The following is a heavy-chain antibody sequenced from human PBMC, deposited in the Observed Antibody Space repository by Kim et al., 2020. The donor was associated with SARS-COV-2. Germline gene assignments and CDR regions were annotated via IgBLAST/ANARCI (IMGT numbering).Heavy chain of an antibody. CDR1: GFTFSSYE. D-gene: IGHD5-12*01. CDR2: ISSSGSTI. J-gene: IGHJ4*02. V-gene: IGHV3-48*03. CDR3: ARDRGWLQQGYY. Sequence: GGSLRLSCAASGFTFSSYEMNWVRQAPGKGLEWVSYISSSGSTIYYADSVKGRFTISRDNAKNSLYLQMNSLRAEDTAVYYCARDRGWLQQGYYWVQGTLVTVSS.